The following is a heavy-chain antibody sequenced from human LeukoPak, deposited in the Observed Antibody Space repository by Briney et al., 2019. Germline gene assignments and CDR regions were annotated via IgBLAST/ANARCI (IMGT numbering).Heavy chain of an antibody. V-gene: IGHV3-7*01. CDR3: RAVSDYDRVFDY. Sequence: GGSLRLSCAASGFTFSSYWMSWVRQAPGKGLEWVASIKQDGSEKYYVDSVKGRFTISRDNAKNSLYLQMNSLRADDTAVYYCRAVSDYDRVFDYWGQGTLVTVSS. CDR2: IKQDGSEK. J-gene: IGHJ4*02. CDR1: GFTFSSYW. D-gene: IGHD5-12*01.